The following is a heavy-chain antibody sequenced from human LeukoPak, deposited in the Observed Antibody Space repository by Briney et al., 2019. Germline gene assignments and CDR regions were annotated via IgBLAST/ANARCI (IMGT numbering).Heavy chain of an antibody. J-gene: IGHJ4*02. CDR3: AGRNSLQLWFNY. Sequence: SETLSLTCTVSGGSISSYYWSWIRQPPGEGLEWIGYIYYSGSTNYNPSLKSRVTISVDTSKNQFSLKLSSVTAADTAVYYCAGRNSLQLWFNYWGQGTLVTVSS. CDR1: GGSISSYY. V-gene: IGHV4-59*08. D-gene: IGHD5-18*01. CDR2: IYYSGST.